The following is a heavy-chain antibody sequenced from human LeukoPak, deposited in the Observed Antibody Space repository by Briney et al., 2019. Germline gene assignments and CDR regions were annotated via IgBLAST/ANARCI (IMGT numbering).Heavy chain of an antibody. J-gene: IGHJ4*02. V-gene: IGHV3-7*05. D-gene: IGHD3-22*01. CDR2: IKQDGSEK. CDR3: ARDSIYDSSGYYYPYYFDY. CDR1: GFTFSSYW. Sequence: GGSLRLSCAASGFTFSSYWMSWVRQAPGKGLEWVANIKQDGSEKYYVDSVKGRFTISRDNAKNSLYLQMNSLRAEDTAVYYCARDSIYDSSGYYYPYYFDYWGQGTLVTVSP.